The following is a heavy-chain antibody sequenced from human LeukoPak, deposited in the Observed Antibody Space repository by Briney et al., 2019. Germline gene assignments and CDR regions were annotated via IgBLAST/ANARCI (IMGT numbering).Heavy chain of an antibody. CDR3: ARGPIGGPAGYYDILTGRYYFDY. CDR1: GFTFRSYW. CDR2: IKQDGSEK. V-gene: IGHV3-7*01. Sequence: GGSLRLSCAASGFTFRSYWMSWVRQAPGKGLEWVANIKQDGSEKYYVDSVKGRFTISRDNAKNSLYLQMNSLRAEDTAVYYCARGPIGGPAGYYDILTGRYYFDYWGQGTLVTVSS. D-gene: IGHD3-9*01. J-gene: IGHJ4*02.